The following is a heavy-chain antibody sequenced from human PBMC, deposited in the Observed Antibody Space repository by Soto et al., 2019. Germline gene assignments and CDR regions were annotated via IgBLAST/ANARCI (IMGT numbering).Heavy chain of an antibody. V-gene: IGHV3-11*06. CDR3: ARVDKDYYYDGSGSWYPFDY. J-gene: IGHJ4*02. CDR2: ISSSSSYT. D-gene: IGHD3-22*01. Sequence: KPGGSLRLSCAASGFTFSDYYMSWIRQAPGKGLEWVSYISSSSSYTNYADSVKGRFTISRDNAKNSLYLQMNSLRAEDTAVYYCARVDKDYYYDGSGSWYPFDYWGQGTLVTVSS. CDR1: GFTFSDYY.